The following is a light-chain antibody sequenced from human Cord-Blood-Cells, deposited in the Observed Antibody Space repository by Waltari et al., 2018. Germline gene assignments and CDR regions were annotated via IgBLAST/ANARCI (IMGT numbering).Light chain of an antibody. Sequence: SYELTQPSSVSVSPGQTARITCSGDVLGKKYARWFQQKPGQAPVLGIYKDSERPSGIPERFSGSSSGTTVTLTISGAQVEDEADYYCYSAADNNRVVFGGVTKLTVL. CDR2: KDS. CDR3: YSAADNNRVV. CDR1: VLGKKY. V-gene: IGLV3-27*01. J-gene: IGLJ2*01.